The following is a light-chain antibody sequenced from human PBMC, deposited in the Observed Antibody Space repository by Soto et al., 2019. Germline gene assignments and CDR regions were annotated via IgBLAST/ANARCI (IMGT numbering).Light chain of an antibody. V-gene: IGKV3-15*01. CDR3: QQYNSWPDT. Sequence: EIVMTQSPATLYVSPGQSATFSCRASQSVSSNYLAWYQQRPGQAPRLLIYGASTRATGIPARFSGSGSGTEFTLTISGLQSEDFAVYYCQQYNSWPDTVGQGTRLEIK. CDR1: QSVSSN. CDR2: GAS. J-gene: IGKJ5*01.